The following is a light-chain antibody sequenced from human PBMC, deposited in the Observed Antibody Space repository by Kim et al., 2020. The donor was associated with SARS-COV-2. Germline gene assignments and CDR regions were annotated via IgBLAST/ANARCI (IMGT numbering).Light chain of an antibody. CDR1: ETISTS. Sequence: LSVSPRESAPLSCRASETISTSLAWYQQRSGHVPRLLIHGASTRAAGVPSRFTGRGSGTEFTLTINSLQSEDFAVYYCQQYYNLYTFGQGTKLEI. J-gene: IGKJ2*01. CDR2: GAS. CDR3: QQYYNLYT. V-gene: IGKV3D-15*01.